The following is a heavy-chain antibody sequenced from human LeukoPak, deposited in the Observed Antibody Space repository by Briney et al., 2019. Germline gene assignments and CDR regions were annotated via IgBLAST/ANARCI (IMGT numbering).Heavy chain of an antibody. Sequence: GGSLRLSCVASGFTLSSFDMNWVRQAPGKGLEWVSYNSSSGSTIYNTDSVKGRFTISRDNAKNSLYLQMNSLRAEDTAVYYCAREVTSIVGAIGHWGQGTLVTVSS. D-gene: IGHD1-26*01. CDR2: NSSSGSTI. V-gene: IGHV3-48*03. CDR3: AREVTSIVGAIGH. CDR1: GFTLSSFD. J-gene: IGHJ4*02.